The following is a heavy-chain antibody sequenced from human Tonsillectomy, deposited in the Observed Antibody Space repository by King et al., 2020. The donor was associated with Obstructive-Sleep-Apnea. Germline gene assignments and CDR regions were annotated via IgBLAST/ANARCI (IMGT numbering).Heavy chain of an antibody. Sequence: VQLVESGGGLVQPGRSLRLSCAASGFTFDDYAMHWVRQAPGKGLEWVSGISWNSGSIGYADSVKGRFTISRDNAKNSLYLQMNSLRAEDTALYYCAKDSRGYSGGDAFDIWGQGTMVTVSS. CDR3: AKDSRGYSGGDAFDI. CDR1: GFTFDDYA. V-gene: IGHV3-9*01. J-gene: IGHJ3*02. D-gene: IGHD5-18*01. CDR2: ISWNSGSI.